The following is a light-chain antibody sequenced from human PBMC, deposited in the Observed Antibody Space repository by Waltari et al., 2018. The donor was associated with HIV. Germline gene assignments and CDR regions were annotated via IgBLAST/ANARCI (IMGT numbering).Light chain of an antibody. CDR2: DDS. CDR1: NIGTKS. V-gene: IGLV3-21*02. CDR3: QVWDSSSDNLVV. Sequence: SYVVTQPPSVSVAPGQPARITCGGNNIGTKSVHWYQQKPGQAPVLVVYDDSDRPSGIPERFSGSNSGNTATLTISRVEAGDEADYHCQVWDSSSDNLVVFGGGTKLTVL. J-gene: IGLJ2*01.